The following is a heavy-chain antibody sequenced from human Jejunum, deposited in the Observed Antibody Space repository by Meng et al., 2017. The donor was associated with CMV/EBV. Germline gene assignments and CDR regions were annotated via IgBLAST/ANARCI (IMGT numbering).Heavy chain of an antibody. CDR2: VCYSGSS. CDR3: ARGAVNMVRGVSYYFDY. V-gene: IGHV4-61*01. Sequence: SIGSYDWNLIRQSTGKGLEWVAQVCYSGSSDYNPSLKSRVTISVDTSKNQFFLQLDSVTAADTAVYFWARGAVNMVRGVSYYFDYWGQGALVTVSS. CDR1: SIGSYD. J-gene: IGHJ4*02. D-gene: IGHD3-10*01.